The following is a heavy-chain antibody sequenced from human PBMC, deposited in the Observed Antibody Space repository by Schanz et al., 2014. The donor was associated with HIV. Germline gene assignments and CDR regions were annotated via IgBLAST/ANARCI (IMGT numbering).Heavy chain of an antibody. CDR2: INPNSGGT. CDR1: GDGFTTRT. CDR3: TRSRYELQWLDV. Sequence: QVQLQQSGAEVKKPGSSVKVSCTASGDGFTTRTISWLRQAPGQGLEWIGWINPNSGGTKFAQNFRGRVTMTRDTSINTAYMEFSGVRSDDTAVYYCTRSRYELQWLDVWGQGTLVTVSS. V-gene: IGHV1-2*02. J-gene: IGHJ5*02. D-gene: IGHD5-12*01.